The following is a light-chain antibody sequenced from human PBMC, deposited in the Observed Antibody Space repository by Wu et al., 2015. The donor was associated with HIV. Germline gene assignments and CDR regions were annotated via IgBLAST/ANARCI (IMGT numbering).Light chain of an antibody. CDR2: AAS. CDR1: QGISSY. CDR3: QQYGSSYT. J-gene: IGKJ2*01. V-gene: IGKV1-9*01. Sequence: DIQLTQSPSFLSVSVGDRVTITCRTSQGISSYLAWYQQKPGKAPKLLIYAASTLHFGVPSRFSGSGSGTEFTLTISSLRPEDFAVYYCQQYGSSYTFGQGTKLEIK.